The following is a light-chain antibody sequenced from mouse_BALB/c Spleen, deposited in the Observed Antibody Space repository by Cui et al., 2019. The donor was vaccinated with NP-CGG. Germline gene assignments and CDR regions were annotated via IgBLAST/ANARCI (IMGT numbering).Light chain of an antibody. CDR2: GTN. Sequence: QAVLTQESALTTLPGETVTLTCRSSTGAVTTSNYANWVQEKPDHLFTGLIGGTNNRAPGVPARFSGSLIGDKAALTITGAQTEDEAIYFCALWYSNHWVFGGGTTLTVL. V-gene: IGLV1*01. J-gene: IGLJ1*01. CDR3: ALWYSNHWV. CDR1: TGAVTTSNY.